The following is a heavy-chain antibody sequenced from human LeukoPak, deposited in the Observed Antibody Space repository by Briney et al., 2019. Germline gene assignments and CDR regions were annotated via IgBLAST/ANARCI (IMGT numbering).Heavy chain of an antibody. CDR3: ARSYSSRSFYYMDV. CDR1: GFTFDEYG. V-gene: IGHV3-20*04. J-gene: IGHJ6*03. Sequence: RPGGPLRLPCAISGFTFDEYGMNWLRQAPGKGLEGVSGINWNGDYPHYADSVKGRFTISRDNAKNSLYLQMTSLRAEDTALYYCARSYSSRSFYYMDVWGKGTTVTVS. D-gene: IGHD6-13*01. CDR2: INWNGDYP.